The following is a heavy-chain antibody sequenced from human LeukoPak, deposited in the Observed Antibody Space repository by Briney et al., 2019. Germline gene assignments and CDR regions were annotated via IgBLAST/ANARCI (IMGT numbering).Heavy chain of an antibody. CDR3: ARGYYDILTGYYSDAFDI. CDR1: GGSISSYY. CDR2: INHSGST. Sequence: PSETLSLTCTVSGGSISSYYWSWIRQPPGKGLEWIGEINHSGSTNYNPSLKSRVTISVDTSKSQFSLKLSSVTAADTAVYYCARGYYDILTGYYSDAFDIWGQGTMVTVSS. D-gene: IGHD3-9*01. J-gene: IGHJ3*02. V-gene: IGHV4-34*01.